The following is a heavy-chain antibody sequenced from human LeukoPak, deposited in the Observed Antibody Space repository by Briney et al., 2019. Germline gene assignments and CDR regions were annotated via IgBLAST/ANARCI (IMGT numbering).Heavy chain of an antibody. CDR2: INPSGGST. J-gene: IGHJ4*02. V-gene: IGHV1-46*01. CDR3: ARLLGGYCSSTSCPGDY. Sequence: ASVKVSCKASGYTFTSYYMHWVRQAPGQGLEWMGIINPSGGSTSYAQKFQGRVTMTRDTSTSTVYMELSSLRSEDTAVYYCARLLGGYCSSTSCPGDYWGQGTLVTVSS. CDR1: GYTFTSYY. D-gene: IGHD2-2*03.